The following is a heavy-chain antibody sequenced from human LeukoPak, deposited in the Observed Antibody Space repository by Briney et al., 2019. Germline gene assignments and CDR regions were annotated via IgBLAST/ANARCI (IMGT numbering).Heavy chain of an antibody. J-gene: IGHJ4*02. CDR2: ISYDGSNK. D-gene: IGHD1-26*01. CDR3: ARDSFIVGATFDY. V-gene: IGHV3-30-3*01. CDR1: GFTFSSYA. Sequence: GRSLRLSCAASGFTFSSYAMHWVRQAPGKGLEWVAVISYDGSNKYYADSVKGRFTISRDNSKNTLYLQMNSLRAEDTAVYYCARDSFIVGATFDYWGQGTLVTVSS.